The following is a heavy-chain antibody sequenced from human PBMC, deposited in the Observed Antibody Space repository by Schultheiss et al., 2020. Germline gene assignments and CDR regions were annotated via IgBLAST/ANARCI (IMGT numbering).Heavy chain of an antibody. CDR3: ARDSYCGGDCYSGWFDP. Sequence: SQPLSLTCTVSGGSISSGSYYWSWIRQPPGKGLEWIGEIYHSGSTNYNPSLKSRVTISVDTSKNQFSLKLSSVTAADTAVYYCARDSYCGGDCYSGWFDPWGQG. V-gene: IGHV4-39*02. D-gene: IGHD2-21*01. CDR2: IYHSGST. CDR1: GGSISSGSYY. J-gene: IGHJ5*02.